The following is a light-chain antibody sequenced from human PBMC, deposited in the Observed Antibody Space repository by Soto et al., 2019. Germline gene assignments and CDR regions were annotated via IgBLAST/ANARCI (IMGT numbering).Light chain of an antibody. V-gene: IGLV1-40*01. CDR2: GNS. Sequence: QSVLTQPPSVSGAPGQRVTISCTGSSSNIGAGYDVHWYQQLPGTAPKLLIYGNSNRPSGVPDRFSGSKSGTSASLAFTGLQADDEADYYCQSYDSSVTLRVFGTGTKVTVL. CDR1: SSNIGAGYD. CDR3: QSYDSSVTLRV. J-gene: IGLJ1*01.